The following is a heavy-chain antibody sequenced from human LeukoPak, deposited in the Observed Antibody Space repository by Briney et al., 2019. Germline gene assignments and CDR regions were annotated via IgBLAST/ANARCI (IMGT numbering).Heavy chain of an antibody. J-gene: IGHJ5*02. CDR2: ISYDGSNK. Sequence: GGSLRLSCAASGFTFSSYGMHWVRQAPGKGLEWVAVISYDGSNKYYADSVKGRFTISRDNAKNSLYLQMNSLRAEDTAVYYCARFRVDLGWFDPWGQGTLVTVSS. V-gene: IGHV3-30*03. CDR3: ARFRVDLGWFDP. D-gene: IGHD3-3*01. CDR1: GFTFSSYG.